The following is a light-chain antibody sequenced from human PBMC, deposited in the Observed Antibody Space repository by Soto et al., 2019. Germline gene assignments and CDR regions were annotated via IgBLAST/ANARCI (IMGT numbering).Light chain of an antibody. J-gene: IGKJ1*01. V-gene: IGKV3-20*01. CDR1: QSVSSSY. Sequence: EIVLTQSPGTLSLSPGERATLSCRASQSVSSSYLAWYQRKPGQAPRLLIYGASSRATGIPDRFSGSGSGTDFTLTISRLEPEDFAVYYWQQYGSSPGTFGQGTKVEIK. CDR3: QQYGSSPGT. CDR2: GAS.